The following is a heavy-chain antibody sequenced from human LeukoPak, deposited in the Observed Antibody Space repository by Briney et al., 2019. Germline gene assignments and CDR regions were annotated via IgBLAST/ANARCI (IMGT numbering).Heavy chain of an antibody. CDR2: IYPGDSDT. V-gene: IGHV5-51*01. J-gene: IGHJ1*01. Sequence: GESLKISCKGSGYSFTSYWIGWVRQMPGKGLEWMGIIYPGDSDTRYSPSFQGQVTISADKSISTAYLQWSSLKASDSAMYYCARRADCSGGSCYFSAEYFQHWGQGTLVTVSS. CDR1: GYSFTSYW. CDR3: ARRADCSGGSCYFSAEYFQH. D-gene: IGHD2-15*01.